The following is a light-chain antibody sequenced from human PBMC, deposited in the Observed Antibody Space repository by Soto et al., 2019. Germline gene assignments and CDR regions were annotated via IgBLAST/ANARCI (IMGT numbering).Light chain of an antibody. V-gene: IGKV3-15*01. J-gene: IGKJ2*01. CDR2: AAS. Sequence: EIAMTQSPDTLSVSPGERATLSCRASQSISNHLAWYQQKPGQAPRLLIYAASTRATGFPARFSGSGSGTEFTLTISSLQSEDSAVYYCQQFDAWPRTFGQGTKVEIK. CDR1: QSISNH. CDR3: QQFDAWPRT.